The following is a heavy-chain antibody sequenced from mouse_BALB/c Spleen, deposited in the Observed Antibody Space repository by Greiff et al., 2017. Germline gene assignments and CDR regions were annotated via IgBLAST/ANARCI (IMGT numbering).Heavy chain of an antibody. CDR1: GFTFSDYY. J-gene: IGHJ4*01. CDR2: ISDGGSYT. V-gene: IGHV5-4*02. CDR3: ARGGGGYSVYYAMDY. Sequence: DVHLVESGGGLVKPGGSLKLSCAASGFTFSDYYMYWVRQTPEKRLEWVATISDGGSYTYYPDSVKGRFTISRDNAKNNLYLQMSSLKSEDTAMYYCARGGGGYSVYYAMDYWGQGTSVTVSS. D-gene: IGHD2-3*01.